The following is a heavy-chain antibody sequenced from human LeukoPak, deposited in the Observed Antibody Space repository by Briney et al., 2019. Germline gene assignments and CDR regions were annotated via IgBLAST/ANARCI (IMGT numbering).Heavy chain of an antibody. J-gene: IGHJ4*02. CDR2: ISGSGGST. CDR1: GFTFSSYA. Sequence: GGSLRLSCAASGFTFSSYAMSWVRQAPGEGLEWVSAISGSGGSTYYAAFVKGRFTISRDNSKNTLYLQMNSLGAEDTAVYYCAKDNSQWLDVCFDYWGQGTLVTVSS. D-gene: IGHD6-19*01. V-gene: IGHV3-23*01. CDR3: AKDNSQWLDVCFDY.